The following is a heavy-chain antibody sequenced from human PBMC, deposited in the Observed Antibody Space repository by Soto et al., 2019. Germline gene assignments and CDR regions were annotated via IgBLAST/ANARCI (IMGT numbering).Heavy chain of an antibody. D-gene: IGHD1-7*01. CDR3: ARDLGITGTTGWFDP. CDR2: IYYSGST. CDR1: GGSISSGGYY. Sequence: LSLTCTVSGGSISSGGYYWSWIRQHPGKGLEWIGYIYYSGSTYYNPSLKSRVTISVDTSKNQFSLKLSSVTAADTAVYYCARDLGITGTTGWFDPWGQGTLVTVSS. J-gene: IGHJ5*02. V-gene: IGHV4-31*03.